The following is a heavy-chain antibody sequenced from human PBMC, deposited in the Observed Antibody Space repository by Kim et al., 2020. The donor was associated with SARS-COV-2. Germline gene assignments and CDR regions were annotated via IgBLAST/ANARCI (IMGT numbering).Heavy chain of an antibody. V-gene: IGHV3-30*03. Sequence: GGSLRLSCAASGLTFSSSGMHWVRQAPGKGLEWVAVILYDGINKYYADSVKGRFTISRDNSKNTLYLQMNGLRPEDTALYYCATELLRTSRPAQDYWGQGTLVTVSS. CDR1: GLTFSSSG. J-gene: IGHJ4*02. CDR2: ILYDGINK. CDR3: ATELLRTSRPAQDY. D-gene: IGHD3-10*01.